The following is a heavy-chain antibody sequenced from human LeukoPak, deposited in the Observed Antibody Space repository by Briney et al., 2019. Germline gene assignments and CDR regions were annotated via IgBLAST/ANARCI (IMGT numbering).Heavy chain of an antibody. Sequence: SETLSLTCTVSGGSISSSSYYWGWIRQPPGKGLEWIGSIYYSGSTYYNPSLKSRATISVDTSKNQFSLKLSSVTAADTAVYYCARDIHTVTTLLIDYWGQGTLVTVSS. CDR3: ARDIHTVTTLLIDY. CDR1: GGSISSSSYY. J-gene: IGHJ4*02. V-gene: IGHV4-39*07. CDR2: IYYSGST. D-gene: IGHD4-17*01.